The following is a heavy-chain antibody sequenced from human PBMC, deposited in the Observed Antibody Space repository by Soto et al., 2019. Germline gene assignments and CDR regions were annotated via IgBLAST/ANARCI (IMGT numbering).Heavy chain of an antibody. CDR1: GGSISTYY. CDR2: IYYSGST. CDR3: ARGVRGLYSSFDY. J-gene: IGHJ4*02. D-gene: IGHD2-21*01. Sequence: QVQLQESGPGLVKPSETLSLTCTVSGGSISTYYWSWIRQPPGKGLEWIGNIYYSGSTNYNPSLKSRGTMSVHTSKDPFSLKLTSVTAADTAVYYCARGVRGLYSSFDYWGQGTLVTVSS. V-gene: IGHV4-59*01.